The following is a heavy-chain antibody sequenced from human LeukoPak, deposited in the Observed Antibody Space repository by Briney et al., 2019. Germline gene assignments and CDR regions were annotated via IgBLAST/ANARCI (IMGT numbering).Heavy chain of an antibody. CDR3: ARALFIVVVPAAKANWFDP. D-gene: IGHD2-2*01. CDR1: GFTFSDYY. Sequence: GGSLRLSCAASGFTFSDYYMSWIRQAPGKGLEWVSYISSSSSYTNYADSVKGRFTISRDNAKNSLYLQMNSLRAEDTAVYHCARALFIVVVPAAKANWFDPWGQGTLVTVSS. V-gene: IGHV3-11*06. J-gene: IGHJ5*02. CDR2: ISSSSSYT.